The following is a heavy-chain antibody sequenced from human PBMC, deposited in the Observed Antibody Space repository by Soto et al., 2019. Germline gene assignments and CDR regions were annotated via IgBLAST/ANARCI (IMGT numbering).Heavy chain of an antibody. V-gene: IGHV3-9*01. CDR1: GFTFDDYA. Sequence: EVQLVESGGGLVQPGRSLRLSCAASGFTFDDYAMHWVRQAPGKGLEWGSGISWNSGSIGYADSVKGRFTISRDNAKNSLYLQMNSLRAEDTALYYCAKDYYDSSGYYDYWGQGTLVTVSS. CDR3: AKDYYDSSGYYDY. CDR2: ISWNSGSI. J-gene: IGHJ4*02. D-gene: IGHD3-22*01.